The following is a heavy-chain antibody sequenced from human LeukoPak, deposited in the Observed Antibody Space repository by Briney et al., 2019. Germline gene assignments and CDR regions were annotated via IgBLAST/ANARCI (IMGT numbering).Heavy chain of an antibody. V-gene: IGHV1-2*04. Sequence: ASVKVSCKASGYTFTGYYMHWVRQAPGQGLEWMGWINPNSGGTNYAQKFQGWVTMTRDTSISTAYMELSRLRSDDTAVYYCARGQYYYDSSGYYYETHFDYWGQRTLVTVSS. J-gene: IGHJ4*02. CDR3: ARGQYYYDSSGYYYETHFDY. CDR1: GYTFTGYY. CDR2: INPNSGGT. D-gene: IGHD3-22*01.